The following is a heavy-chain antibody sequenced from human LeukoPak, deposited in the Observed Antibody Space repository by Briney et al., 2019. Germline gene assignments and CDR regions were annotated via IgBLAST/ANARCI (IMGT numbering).Heavy chain of an antibody. D-gene: IGHD3-3*01. CDR3: ARTIDDFWSGYYPLD. CDR1: GFTVSSNY. Sequence: GGSLRLSCAASGFTVSSNYMSWVRQAPGKGLEWVSVIYSGGSTHYADSVKGRFTISRDNSKNTLYLQMNSLRAEDTAVYYCARTIDDFWSGYYPLDWGQGTLVTVSS. V-gene: IGHV3-53*01. CDR2: IYSGGST. J-gene: IGHJ4*02.